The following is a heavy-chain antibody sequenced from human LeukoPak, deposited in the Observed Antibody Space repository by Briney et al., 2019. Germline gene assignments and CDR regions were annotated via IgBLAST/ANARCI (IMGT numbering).Heavy chain of an antibody. D-gene: IGHD4-17*01. Sequence: GASVKVSCKASGGTFSSYAISWVRQAPGQGLEWMGGIIPIFGTANYAQKLQGRVTMTTDTSTSTAYMELRSLRSDDTAVYYCARDGTDYGDYRDYWGQGTLVTVSS. CDR3: ARDGTDYGDYRDY. V-gene: IGHV1-69*05. CDR1: GGTFSSYA. J-gene: IGHJ4*02. CDR2: IIPIFGTA.